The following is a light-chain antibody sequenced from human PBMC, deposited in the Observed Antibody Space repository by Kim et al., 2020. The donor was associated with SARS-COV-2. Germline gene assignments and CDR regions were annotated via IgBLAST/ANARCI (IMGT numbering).Light chain of an antibody. CDR1: QDVGSY. J-gene: IGKJ1*01. Sequence: AIRITQSPSSLSASTGDRVTITCRASQDVGSYLAWHQQKPGKAPKLLIYATSALQSGVPSRFSGSGSGTDFTLTISCLQSEDFATYYCQQYYSYPPTFGQGTQVDIK. CDR3: QQYYSYPPT. CDR2: ATS. V-gene: IGKV1-8*01.